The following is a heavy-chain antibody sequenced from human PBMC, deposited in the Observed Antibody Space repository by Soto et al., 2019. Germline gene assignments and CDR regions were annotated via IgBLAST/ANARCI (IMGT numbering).Heavy chain of an antibody. CDR3: ARYGSGSSVWFDP. D-gene: IGHD3-10*01. J-gene: IGHJ5*02. V-gene: IGHV4-59*01. CDR2: IYYSGST. CDR1: GGSMSSYY. Sequence: QVQLQESGPGLVKPSETLSLTCTVSGGSMSSYYWSWIRQPPGKGLEWIGYIYYSGSTIYNPSLMSRVTISVDTSKDQFPLKLRSVTAADTAVYYCARYGSGSSVWFDPWGQGTLVTVSS.